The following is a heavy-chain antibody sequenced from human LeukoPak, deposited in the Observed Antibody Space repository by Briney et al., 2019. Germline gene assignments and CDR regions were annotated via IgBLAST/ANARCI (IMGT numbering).Heavy chain of an antibody. V-gene: IGHV4-4*07. Sequence: SETLSLTCTVSGASISSYFWTWTRQPAGKGLEWIGRIYTSGSTDYNPSLESRVTMSLDTSRNQFSLKLSTVTAADTAVYYCARKDGDYWGQGTLVTVSS. J-gene: IGHJ4*02. CDR3: ARKDGDY. CDR2: IYTSGST. CDR1: GASISSYF.